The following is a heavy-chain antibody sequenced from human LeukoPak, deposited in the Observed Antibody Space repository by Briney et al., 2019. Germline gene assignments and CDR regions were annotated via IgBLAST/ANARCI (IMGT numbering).Heavy chain of an antibody. V-gene: IGHV1-3*01. D-gene: IGHD4-17*01. CDR2: INAGNGNT. Sequence: ASVKVSCKASGYTFTSCGISWVRQAPGQRLEWMGWINAGNGNTKYSQKFQGRVTITRDTSASTAYMELSSLRSEDTAVYYCARDRMTVTTTSYYYYHGMDVWGQGTTVTVS. CDR3: ARDRMTVTTTSYYYYHGMDV. J-gene: IGHJ6*02. CDR1: GYTFTSCG.